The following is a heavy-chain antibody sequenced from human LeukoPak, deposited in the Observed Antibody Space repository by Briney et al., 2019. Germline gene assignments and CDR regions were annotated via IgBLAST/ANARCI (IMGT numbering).Heavy chain of an antibody. CDR2: ISTYNGDT. D-gene: IGHD6-13*01. CDR3: ARGEGIAAAGTSTGVWYFDY. J-gene: IGHJ4*02. CDR1: GYTLTSYG. Sequence: GASVKVSCKASGYTLTSYGINWVRQAPGQGLEWMGWISTYNGDTNYAQKLQGRVTMTTDTSTSTAYMELRSLRSDDTAVYYCARGEGIAAAGTSTGVWYFDYWGQGTLVTVSS. V-gene: IGHV1-18*01.